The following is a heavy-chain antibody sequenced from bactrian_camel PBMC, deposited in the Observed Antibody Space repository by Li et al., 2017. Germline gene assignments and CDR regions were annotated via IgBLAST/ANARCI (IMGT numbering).Heavy chain of an antibody. Sequence: VQLVESGGGPVQAGGSARLSCVASGYSSTSHCMGWFRQAPGSEREGVAVVDSDGGITYADSVKGRFTVSQDNAKNTLLLQMNDLKSDDTAMYYCARVLIGRAGPDFRYWGQGTQVTVS. CDR1: GYSSTSHC. J-gene: IGHJ6*01. CDR3: ARVLIGRAGPDFRY. V-gene: IGHV3S1*01. D-gene: IGHD1*01. CDR2: VDSDGGIT.